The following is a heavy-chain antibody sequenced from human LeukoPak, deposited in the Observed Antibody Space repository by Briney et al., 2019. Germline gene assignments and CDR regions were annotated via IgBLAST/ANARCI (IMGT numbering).Heavy chain of an antibody. Sequence: NPGGSLRLSCAASGFTFSDYYMSWIRQAPGKGLEWVSYISSSGSTIYYADSVKGRFTISRDNAKNSLYLQMNSLRAEDTAVYYCARHPGVEMATYAFDIWGQGTMVTVSS. CDR3: ARHPGVEMATYAFDI. CDR1: GFTFSDYY. J-gene: IGHJ3*02. D-gene: IGHD5-24*01. CDR2: ISSSGSTI. V-gene: IGHV3-11*01.